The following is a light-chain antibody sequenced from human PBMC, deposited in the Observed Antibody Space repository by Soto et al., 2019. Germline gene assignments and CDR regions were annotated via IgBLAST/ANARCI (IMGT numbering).Light chain of an antibody. CDR2: AAS. CDR3: QEYGSSRT. V-gene: IGKV3-20*01. Sequence: ELVLTQSPGTLSLSPGERPTLSCRASQSVSSSYLAWYQQKPGQAPRLLIYAASSRATGIPDRFSGSGSGTDFTLTISRLEPEDVAMYYCQEYGSSRTFGQGTKVEFK. CDR1: QSVSSSY. J-gene: IGKJ1*01.